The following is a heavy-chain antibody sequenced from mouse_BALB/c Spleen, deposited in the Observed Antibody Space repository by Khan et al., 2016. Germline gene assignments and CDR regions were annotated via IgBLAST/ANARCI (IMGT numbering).Heavy chain of an antibody. CDR2: IDPYYGGA. V-gene: IGHV1S135*01. J-gene: IGHJ3*01. CDR1: GYSFTGYN. D-gene: IGHD2-1*01. CDR3: ARSNGNYLTWFAY. Sequence: VQLKQSGPELEKPGASVKISCKASGYSFTGYNMNWVKQSNGKSLEWIGNIDPYYGGASYSQKFKGKATLTVDKSSSTAYMHLKSLTSEDSAVSYSARSNGNYLTWFAYWGQGTLVTVSA.